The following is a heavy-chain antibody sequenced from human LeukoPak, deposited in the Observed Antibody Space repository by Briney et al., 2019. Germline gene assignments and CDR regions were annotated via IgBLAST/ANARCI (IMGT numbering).Heavy chain of an antibody. J-gene: IGHJ5*02. CDR1: GGSISSSSYY. D-gene: IGHD1-26*01. Sequence: PSETLSLTCAVSGGSISSSSYYWGWIRQPPGKGLEWIGSIYYSGSTYYNPSLKSRVTISVDTSKNQFSLKLSSVTAADTAVSYCARRWVRRYYNLTWFDPWGQGTLVTVSS. CDR3: ARRWVRRYYNLTWFDP. CDR2: IYYSGST. V-gene: IGHV4-39*01.